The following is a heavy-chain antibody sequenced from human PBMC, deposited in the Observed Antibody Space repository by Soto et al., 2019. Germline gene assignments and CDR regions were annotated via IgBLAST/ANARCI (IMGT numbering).Heavy chain of an antibody. Sequence: QITLKESGPALVKPTQTLTLTCTCSGFSLSTSGVGVGWIRQPPGTALEWLALIYWDDDKRYSPSLKSRLTITKDTAKNHVVLTTTNMDPVDTATYYCAHRLYGNYFPFWGQGTPVTVSS. CDR3: AHRLYGNYFPF. CDR2: IYWDDDK. CDR1: GFSLSTSGVG. D-gene: IGHD3-10*01. V-gene: IGHV2-5*02. J-gene: IGHJ4*02.